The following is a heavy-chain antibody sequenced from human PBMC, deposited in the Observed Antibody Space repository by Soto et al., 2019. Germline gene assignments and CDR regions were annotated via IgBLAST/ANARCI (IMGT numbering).Heavy chain of an antibody. D-gene: IGHD2-2*01. J-gene: IGHJ4*02. Sequence: GGSLRLSCAASGFTFSSYAMHWVRQAPGKGLEWVAVISYDGSNKYYADSVKGRFTISRDNSKNTLYLQMNSLRAEDTAVYYCARVSVVVPAVHFDYWGQGTLVTVSS. CDR1: GFTFSSYA. CDR3: ARVSVVVPAVHFDY. CDR2: ISYDGSNK. V-gene: IGHV3-30-3*01.